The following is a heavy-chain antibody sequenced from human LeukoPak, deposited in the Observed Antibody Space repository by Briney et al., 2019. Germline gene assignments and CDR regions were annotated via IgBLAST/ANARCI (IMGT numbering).Heavy chain of an antibody. CDR2: ISSAGAT. Sequence: GGSLRLSCAASGFTVSRNYMSGARLAPGKGLEWVSIISSAGATHYADSVKGRFTISRDNSKNTLYLQMNSLRAEDMAVYYCATRGLPGYYYGMDVWGQGTTVTVSS. V-gene: IGHV3-66*01. CDR1: GFTVSRNY. J-gene: IGHJ6*02. CDR3: ATRGLPGYYYGMDV. D-gene: IGHD3/OR15-3a*01.